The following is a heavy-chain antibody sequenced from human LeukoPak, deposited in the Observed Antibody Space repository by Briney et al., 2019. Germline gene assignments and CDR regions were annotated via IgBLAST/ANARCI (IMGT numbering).Heavy chain of an antibody. CDR2: IYTSGST. J-gene: IGHJ4*02. V-gene: IGHV4-61*02. Sequence: RPSETLSLTCTVSGGSISSGSYYWSWIRQPAGKGLEWIGRIYTSGSTNYNPSLKSRVTISVDTSKNQFSLKLSSVTAADTAVYYCARETETYYDILTGYSATDYWGQGTLATVSS. CDR3: ARETETYYDILTGYSATDY. CDR1: GGSISSGSYY. D-gene: IGHD3-9*01.